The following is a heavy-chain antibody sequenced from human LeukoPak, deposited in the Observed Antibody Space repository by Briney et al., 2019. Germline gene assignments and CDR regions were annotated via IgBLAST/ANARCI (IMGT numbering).Heavy chain of an antibody. CDR2: INPNSGGT. CDR1: GYTFTGYY. D-gene: IGHD3-10*01. V-gene: IGHV1-2*06. J-gene: IGHJ5*02. Sequence: GASVKVPCKASGYTFTGYYMHWVRQAPGQGLEWMGRINPNSGGTNYAQKFQGRVTMTRDTSISTAYMELSRLRSDDTPVYYCARRPGSGELLTVGNWFDPWGQGTLVTVSS. CDR3: ARRPGSGELLTVGNWFDP.